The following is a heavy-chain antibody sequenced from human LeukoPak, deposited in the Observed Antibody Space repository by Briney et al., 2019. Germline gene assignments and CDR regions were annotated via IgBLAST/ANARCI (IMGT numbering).Heavy chain of an antibody. V-gene: IGHV1-18*04. J-gene: IGHJ4*02. Sequence: ASVKVSCKASGYTFTSYGISWVRQAPGQGLEWMGWISAYNGNTNYAQELQGRVTMTTDTSTSTAYMELRSLRSDDTAVYYCAREAGRVTMVRGVISPYYFDYWGQGTLVTVSS. CDR2: ISAYNGNT. D-gene: IGHD3-10*01. CDR3: AREAGRVTMVRGVISPYYFDY. CDR1: GYTFTSYG.